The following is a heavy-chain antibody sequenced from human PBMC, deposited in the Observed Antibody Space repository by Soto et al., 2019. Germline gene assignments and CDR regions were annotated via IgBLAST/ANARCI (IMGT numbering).Heavy chain of an antibody. V-gene: IGHV3-30-3*02. CDR3: TKRRNVLRFLEWSSGMEV. CDR2: MSDDGSNK. CDR1: GFTFSNYG. J-gene: IGHJ6*02. Sequence: PWGALRLSCLASGFTFSNYGIHWGRQAPGKGLEWVAFMSDDGSNKYYADSMRGRFTMSRDNSKRTLYLQMSSMRVEDTAVYYCTKRRNVLRFLEWSSGMEVWGQGTPVTVSS. D-gene: IGHD3-3*01.